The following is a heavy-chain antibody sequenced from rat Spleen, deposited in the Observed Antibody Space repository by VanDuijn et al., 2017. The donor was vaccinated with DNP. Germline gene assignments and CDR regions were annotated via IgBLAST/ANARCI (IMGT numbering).Heavy chain of an antibody. CDR1: GITFSDHN. J-gene: IGHJ2*01. V-gene: IGHV5-7*01. CDR3: AGRPPPTRGPFDY. D-gene: IGHD1-4*01. Sequence: EVQLVESGGGLVQPGRSLKLSCAVSGITFSDHNMAWVRQAPKKSLEWVATLSYDGSDTYYRDSMKVRFTISRDNAKSTLYLQMDSLRSEDTATYYCAGRPPPTRGPFDYWGQGVTVAVSS. CDR2: LSYDGSDT.